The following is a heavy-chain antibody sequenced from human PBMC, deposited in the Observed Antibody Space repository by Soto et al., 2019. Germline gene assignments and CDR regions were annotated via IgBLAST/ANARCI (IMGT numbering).Heavy chain of an antibody. CDR3: ARESGGATATLDYYYFYMDV. D-gene: IGHD5-12*01. Sequence: QVQLVQSGAEVEKPGASVTVSCKASGYSFSQYYLHWVRQAPGQGPEWMGWINPNSGATKYAQKFQGRVTMTRDTSVRTAFMELKWLQSDDTAVYYCARESGGATATLDYYYFYMDVWGRGTTVTVSS. CDR2: INPNSGAT. V-gene: IGHV1-2*02. CDR1: GYSFSQYY. J-gene: IGHJ6*03.